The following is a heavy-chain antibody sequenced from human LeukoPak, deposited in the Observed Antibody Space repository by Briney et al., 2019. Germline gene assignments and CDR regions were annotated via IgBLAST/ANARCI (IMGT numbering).Heavy chain of an antibody. CDR2: ISRDGGTA. V-gene: IGHV3-64*01. J-gene: IGHJ3*02. D-gene: IGHD5-24*01. Sequence: PGGSLRLSCAASGFAFRKYSIHWVRQAPWKGLEYVSGISRDGGTADYANAVKGRFTISRDNSKNTLYLQMGRLRAEDMAVYYCAREDRDRDAFDIWGQGTMVTVSS. CDR3: AREDRDRDAFDI. CDR1: GFAFRKYS.